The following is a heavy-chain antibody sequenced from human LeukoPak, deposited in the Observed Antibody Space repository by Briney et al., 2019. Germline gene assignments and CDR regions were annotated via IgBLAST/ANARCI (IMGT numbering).Heavy chain of an antibody. CDR1: GFAFSTFW. Sequence: GGSQRLSCAASGFAFSTFWMSWVRQAPGKGLEWVANIKQDGSAKYYVDSVKGRFTISRDNARNSLYLQMNSLRAEDSALYYCATSHDSSGNNWGRGTLVTVSS. V-gene: IGHV3-7*02. D-gene: IGHD3-22*01. CDR2: IKQDGSAK. J-gene: IGHJ4*02. CDR3: ATSHDSSGNN.